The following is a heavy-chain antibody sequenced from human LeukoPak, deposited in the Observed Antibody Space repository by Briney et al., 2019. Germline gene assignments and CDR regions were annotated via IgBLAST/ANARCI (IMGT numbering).Heavy chain of an antibody. J-gene: IGHJ4*02. CDR1: GGSFSGYY. CDR3: ASARWDY. V-gene: IGHV4-34*01. CDR2: INHSGST. Sequence: SETLSLTCAVYGGSFSGYYWSWIRQPPGKGLEWIGEINHSGSTNYNPSLKSRVTISVDTSKNQFSLKLSSVAAADTAVYYCASARWDYWGQGILVTVSS. D-gene: IGHD4-23*01.